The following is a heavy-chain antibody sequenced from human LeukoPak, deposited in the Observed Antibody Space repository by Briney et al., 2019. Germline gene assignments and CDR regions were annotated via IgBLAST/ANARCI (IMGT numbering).Heavy chain of an antibody. V-gene: IGHV1-18*01. D-gene: IGHD5-18*01. CDR1: GYTLTELS. J-gene: IGHJ4*02. Sequence: ASVKVSCKVSGYTLTELSMHWVRQAPGQGLEWMGWISAYNGNTNYAQKLQGRVTMTTDTSTSTAYMELRSLRSDDTAVYYCARSGYSYGYAYWGQGTLVTVSS. CDR2: ISAYNGNT. CDR3: ARSGYSYGYAY.